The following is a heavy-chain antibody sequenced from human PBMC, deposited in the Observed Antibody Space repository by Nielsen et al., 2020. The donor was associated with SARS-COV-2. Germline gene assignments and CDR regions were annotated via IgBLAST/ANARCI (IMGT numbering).Heavy chain of an antibody. CDR2: INPSGGST. CDR1: GGTFSSYA. J-gene: IGHJ6*02. Sequence: ASVKVSCKASGGTFSSYAISWVRQAPGQGLEWMGIINPSGGSTSYAQKFQGRVTMTRDTSTSTVYMELSSLRSEDTAVYYCARALGYSYGVPYYYYGMDVWGQGTTVTVSS. D-gene: IGHD5-18*01. V-gene: IGHV1-46*01. CDR3: ARALGYSYGVPYYYYGMDV.